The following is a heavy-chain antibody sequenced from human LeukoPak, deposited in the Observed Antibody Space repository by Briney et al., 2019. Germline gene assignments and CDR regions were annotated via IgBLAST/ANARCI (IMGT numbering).Heavy chain of an antibody. CDR1: GFTFSSYG. Sequence: GGSLRLSCAASGFTFSSYGMHWVRQAPGKGLEWVAFIRYDGSNKYYADSVKGRFTISRDNAKNSLYLQMNSLRAEDTAVYYCARESPPQYSYDSSSYLGPMDAFDIWGQGTMVTVSS. J-gene: IGHJ3*02. CDR2: IRYDGSNK. V-gene: IGHV3-30*02. CDR3: ARESPPQYSYDSSSYLGPMDAFDI. D-gene: IGHD3-22*01.